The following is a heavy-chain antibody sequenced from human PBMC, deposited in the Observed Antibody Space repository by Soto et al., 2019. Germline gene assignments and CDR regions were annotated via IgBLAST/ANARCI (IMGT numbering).Heavy chain of an antibody. D-gene: IGHD4-17*01. Sequence: QVQLVESGGGVVQPVRSLRLSCAASGFTFSSYGMHWVRQAPGKGLEWVAVISYDGSNKYYADSVKGRFTISRDNSKNTMYLQMNSLRAEDTAVYYCAKDEDGGTVTTSWYFDLWGRGTLVTVSS. V-gene: IGHV3-30*18. CDR2: ISYDGSNK. CDR3: AKDEDGGTVTTSWYFDL. J-gene: IGHJ2*01. CDR1: GFTFSSYG.